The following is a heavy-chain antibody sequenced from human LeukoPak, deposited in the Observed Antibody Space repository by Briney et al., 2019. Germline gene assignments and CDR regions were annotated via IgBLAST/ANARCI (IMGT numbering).Heavy chain of an antibody. CDR2: INHSGST. J-gene: IGHJ6*02. D-gene: IGHD1-26*01. V-gene: IGHV4-34*01. CDR1: GGSFSGYY. CDR3: ASVNIVGATKAYYYYGMDV. Sequence: SETLSLTCAVYGGSFSGYYWSWIRQPPGKGLEWIGEINHSGSTNYNPSLKSRVTISVDTSKSQFSLNLSSVTAADTAVYYCASVNIVGATKAYYYYGMDVWGQGTTVTVSS.